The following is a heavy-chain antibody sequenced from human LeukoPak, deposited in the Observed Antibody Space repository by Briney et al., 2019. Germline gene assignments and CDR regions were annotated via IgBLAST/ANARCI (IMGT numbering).Heavy chain of an antibody. D-gene: IGHD3-10*01. CDR1: GFTFSSYA. Sequence: PGGSLRLSCAASGFTFSSYAMSWVRQAPGKGLEWVSAISGSGGSTYYADSVKGRFTISRDNSKNTLYLQMNSLRAEDTAVYYCAKSDDGSGTPRYMDVWGKGTTVTVSS. CDR3: AKSDDGSGTPRYMDV. CDR2: ISGSGGST. J-gene: IGHJ6*03. V-gene: IGHV3-23*01.